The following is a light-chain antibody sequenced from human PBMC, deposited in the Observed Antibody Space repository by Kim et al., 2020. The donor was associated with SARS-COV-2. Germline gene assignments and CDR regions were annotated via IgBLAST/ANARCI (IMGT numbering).Light chain of an antibody. V-gene: IGLV3-21*04. J-gene: IGLJ3*02. CDR3: QVWDSSSDHWV. CDR2: HDS. Sequence: SYELTRPPSVSVAPGKTARITCGGNNIGSKGVHWYHQKPGQAPVLVMYHDSDRPSGIPERFSGSNSGNTATLTISRVEAGDEADYYCQVWDSSSDHWVFGGGTQLTVL. CDR1: NIGSKG.